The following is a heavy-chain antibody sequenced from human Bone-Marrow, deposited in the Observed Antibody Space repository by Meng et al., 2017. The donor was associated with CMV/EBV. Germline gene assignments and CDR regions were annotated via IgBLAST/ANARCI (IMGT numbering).Heavy chain of an antibody. CDR1: GGSVSSGSCY. CDR3: ASRWSNSGSAFDI. Sequence: SETLSLTCTVSGGSVSSGSCYWSWIRQPPGKGLEWIGYIYYSGSTNYNPSLKSRVTISLDTSKNQFSLKLSSVTAADTAVYYCASRWSNSGSAFDIWGQGTMVTVSS. V-gene: IGHV4-61*01. D-gene: IGHD4-23*01. J-gene: IGHJ3*02. CDR2: IYYSGST.